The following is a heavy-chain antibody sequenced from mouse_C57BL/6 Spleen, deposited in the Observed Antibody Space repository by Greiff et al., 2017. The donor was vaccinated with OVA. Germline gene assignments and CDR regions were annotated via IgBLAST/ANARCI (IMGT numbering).Heavy chain of an antibody. D-gene: IGHD2-12*01. Sequence: VKLVESGPELVKPGASVKISCKASGYTFTDYYINWVKQRPGQGLEWIGWIFPGSGSTYYNEKFKGKATLTVDKSSSTAYMLLSSLTSEDSAVYFCASGGYSDYFDYWGQGTTLTVSS. CDR3: ASGGYSDYFDY. J-gene: IGHJ2*01. CDR1: GYTFTDYY. CDR2: IFPGSGST. V-gene: IGHV1-75*01.